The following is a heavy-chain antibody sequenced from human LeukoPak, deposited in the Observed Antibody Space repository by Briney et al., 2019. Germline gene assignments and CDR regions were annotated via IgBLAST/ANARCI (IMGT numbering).Heavy chain of an antibody. V-gene: IGHV4-39*01. Sequence: SETLSLTCTVSGVSISSSSYYWGWIRQPPGKGLEWIGSIYYSGSTYYNPSLKSRVTISVDTSKNQFSLKLSSVTAADTAVYYCARNIVVVPAVPGYFDYWGQGTLVTVSS. D-gene: IGHD2-2*01. CDR1: GVSISSSSYY. CDR2: IYYSGST. CDR3: ARNIVVVPAVPGYFDY. J-gene: IGHJ4*02.